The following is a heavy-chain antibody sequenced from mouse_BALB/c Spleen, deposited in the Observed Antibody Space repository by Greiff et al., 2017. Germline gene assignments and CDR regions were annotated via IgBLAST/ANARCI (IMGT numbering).Heavy chain of an antibody. D-gene: IGHD1-2*01. CDR1: GFTFSSFG. CDR2: ISSGSSTI. V-gene: IGHV5-17*02. Sequence: EVKLMESGGGLVQPGGSRKLSCAASGFTFSSFGMHWVRQAPEKGLEWVAYISSGSSTIYYADTVKGRFTLSRDNPKNTLFLQMTSLRSEDTAMYYCARWGTTATRAMDYWGQGTSVTVSS. J-gene: IGHJ4*01. CDR3: ARWGTTATRAMDY.